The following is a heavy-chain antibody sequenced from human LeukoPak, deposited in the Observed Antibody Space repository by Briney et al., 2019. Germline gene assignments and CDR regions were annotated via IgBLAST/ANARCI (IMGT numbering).Heavy chain of an antibody. CDR1: GGSISSYY. CDR2: IYYSGST. CDR3: ARGLGAAAGAFNY. D-gene: IGHD6-13*01. Sequence: SETLSLTCTVSGGSISSYYWSWIRQPPGKGLEWIGYIYYSGSTNYNPSLKSRVTISVDTSKNQFSLKLSSVTAADTAVYYCARGLGAAAGAFNYWGQGTLVTVSS. V-gene: IGHV4-59*01. J-gene: IGHJ4*02.